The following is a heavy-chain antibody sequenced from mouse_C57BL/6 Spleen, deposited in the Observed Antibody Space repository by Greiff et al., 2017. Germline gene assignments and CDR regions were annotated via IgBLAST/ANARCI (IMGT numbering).Heavy chain of an antibody. V-gene: IGHV1-82*01. CDR1: GYAFSSSW. D-gene: IGHD1-1*01. Sequence: VQLQQSGPELVKPGASVKISCKASGYAFSSSWMNWVKQRPGKGLEWIGRIYPGDGDTNYNGKFKGKATLTADKSSSTAYMQLISLTSEVSAVYFCADGSSYAMDYWGQGTSVTVSS. CDR2: IYPGDGDT. J-gene: IGHJ4*01. CDR3: ADGSSYAMDY.